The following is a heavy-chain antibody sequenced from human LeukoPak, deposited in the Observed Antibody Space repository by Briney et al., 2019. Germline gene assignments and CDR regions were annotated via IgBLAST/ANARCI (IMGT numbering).Heavy chain of an antibody. CDR2: IWYDGSNK. CDR1: GFTFSSYG. D-gene: IGHD5-24*01. V-gene: IGHV3-33*01. CDR3: ASSTITATLDY. J-gene: IGHJ4*02. Sequence: TGRSLRLSCAASGFTFSSYGMHWVRQAPGKGLEWVAVIWYDGSNKYYADSVKGRFTISRDNSKNTLYLQMNSLRAEDTAVYYCASSTITATLDYWSQGTLVTVSS.